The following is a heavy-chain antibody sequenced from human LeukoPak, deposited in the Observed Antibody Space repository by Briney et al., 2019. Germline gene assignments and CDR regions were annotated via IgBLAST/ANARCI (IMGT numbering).Heavy chain of an antibody. Sequence: ASVKVSRKASGYTFTDYYLHWVRQAPGQGFEWMGWINPNSGDTNYAQKFQGRVTMTRDTSISPAHMEMSRLRSDDTAVYYCARANFLYCSSTTCLFDYWGRGTLVTVSS. CDR2: INPNSGDT. V-gene: IGHV1-2*02. CDR3: ARANFLYCSSTTCLFDY. CDR1: GYTFTDYY. J-gene: IGHJ4*02. D-gene: IGHD2-2*01.